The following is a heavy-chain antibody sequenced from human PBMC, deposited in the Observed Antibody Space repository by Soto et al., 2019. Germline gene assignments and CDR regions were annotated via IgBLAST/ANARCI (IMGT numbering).Heavy chain of an antibody. V-gene: IGHV3-15*07. J-gene: IGHJ6*02. CDR1: GFTFSNAW. Sequence: GGSLRLSCAASGFTFSNAWMNWVRQAPGKGLEWVGRIKSKTDGGTTDYAAPVKGRFTISRDDSKNTLYLQMNSLKTEDTAVYYCTTDQITMIVVVIPYYYGMDVWGQGTTVTVSS. CDR3: TTDQITMIVVVIPYYYGMDV. D-gene: IGHD3-22*01. CDR2: IKSKTDGGTT.